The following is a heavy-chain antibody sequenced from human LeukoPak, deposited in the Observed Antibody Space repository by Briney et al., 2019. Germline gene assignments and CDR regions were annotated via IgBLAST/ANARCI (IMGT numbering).Heavy chain of an antibody. Sequence: GGSLRLSCAASGFTFSDYAMSWVRQAPGKGLEWVSAISGSGGSTYYADSVKGRFTISRDNSKNTLYLQMNSLRAEDTAVYYCAKSGYCTNGVCYRSQDYYYYMDVWGKGTTVTVSS. J-gene: IGHJ6*03. CDR3: AKSGYCTNGVCYRSQDYYYYMDV. CDR2: ISGSGGST. D-gene: IGHD2-8*01. V-gene: IGHV3-23*01. CDR1: GFTFSDYA.